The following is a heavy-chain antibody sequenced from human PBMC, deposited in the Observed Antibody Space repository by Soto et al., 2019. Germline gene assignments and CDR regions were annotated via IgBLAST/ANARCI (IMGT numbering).Heavy chain of an antibody. CDR1: GFMFSAYT. J-gene: IGHJ1*01. V-gene: IGHV3-21*06. Sequence: PGGSLRLSCAASGFMFSAYTMNWVRQVPGKGLEWLSSISDDSSYIDYADSLRGRFIVSRDNARNSLYLQIDSLGVEDTAVYYCATPYYFNHWGPGTLVTVSS. CDR2: ISDDSSYI. D-gene: IGHD3-16*01. CDR3: ATPYYFNH.